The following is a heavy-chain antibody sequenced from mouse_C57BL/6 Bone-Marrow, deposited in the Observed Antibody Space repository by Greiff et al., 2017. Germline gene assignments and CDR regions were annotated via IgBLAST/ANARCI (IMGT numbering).Heavy chain of an antibody. V-gene: IGHV5-12*01. CDR1: GFTFSDYY. J-gene: IGHJ1*03. CDR3: ARLIITTLYFDV. D-gene: IGHD1-1*01. CDR2: ISNGGGST. Sequence: EVKLMESGGGLVQPGGSLKLSCAASGFTFSDYYMYWVRQTPEKRLEWVAYISNGGGSTYYPDTVKGRFTISRDNAKNTLYLQMSRLKSEDTAMYYCARLIITTLYFDVWGTGTTVTVSS.